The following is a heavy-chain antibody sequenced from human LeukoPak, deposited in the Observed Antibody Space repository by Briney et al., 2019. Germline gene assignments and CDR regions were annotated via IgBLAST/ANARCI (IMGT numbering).Heavy chain of an antibody. J-gene: IGHJ5*02. D-gene: IGHD6-19*01. CDR1: GYTFTGYY. V-gene: IGHV1-2*02. CDR3: ARDDSVAVAGKGWFDP. CDR2: INPNSGGT. Sequence: ASVKVSCKASGYTFTGYYMHWVRQAPGQGLEWMGWINPNSGGTNYAQKFQGRVTMTRDTSISTAYMELSRLRSDDTAVYYCARDDSVAVAGKGWFDPWGQGTLVTVSS.